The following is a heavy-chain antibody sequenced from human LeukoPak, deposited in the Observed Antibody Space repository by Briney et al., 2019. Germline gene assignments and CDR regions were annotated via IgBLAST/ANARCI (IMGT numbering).Heavy chain of an antibody. D-gene: IGHD3-22*01. CDR2: IYYSGST. CDR3: ARAHYDSSGYYSRGLSAFDI. J-gene: IGHJ3*02. V-gene: IGHV4-30-4*02. Sequence: SETLSLTCTVSGGSISSGDYYWSWIRQPPGKGLEWIGNIYYSGSTCYNPSLKSRVTISVDTSKNQFSLKLSSVTAADTAVYYCARAHYDSSGYYSRGLSAFDIWGQGTMVTVSS. CDR1: GGSISSGDYY.